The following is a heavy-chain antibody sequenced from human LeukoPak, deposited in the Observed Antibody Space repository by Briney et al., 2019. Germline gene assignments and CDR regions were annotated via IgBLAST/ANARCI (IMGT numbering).Heavy chain of an antibody. V-gene: IGHV4-4*07. CDR2: IYTSGST. D-gene: IGHD3-22*01. Sequence: SETLSLTCTVSGASISSYYWSWIRQPAGKGLEWIGRIYTSGSTNYNPSLNSRVTMSVDTSKNQFSLKLSSVTAADTAVYYCARGAHHYDSSGYRFELWGQGTLVTVSS. J-gene: IGHJ5*02. CDR3: ARGAHHYDSSGYRFEL. CDR1: GASISSYY.